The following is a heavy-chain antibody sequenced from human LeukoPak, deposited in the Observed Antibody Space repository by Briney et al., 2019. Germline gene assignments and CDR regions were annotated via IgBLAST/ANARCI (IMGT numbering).Heavy chain of an antibody. Sequence: SETLSLTCTVPGGSISSSSYYWGWIRQPPGKGLEWIGSIYYSGSTYYNPSLKSRVTISVDTSKNQFSLKLSSVTAADTAVYYCAGGPMTTADYWGQGTLVTVSS. D-gene: IGHD4-11*01. J-gene: IGHJ4*02. CDR2: IYYSGST. V-gene: IGHV4-39*01. CDR1: GGSISSSSYY. CDR3: AGGPMTTADY.